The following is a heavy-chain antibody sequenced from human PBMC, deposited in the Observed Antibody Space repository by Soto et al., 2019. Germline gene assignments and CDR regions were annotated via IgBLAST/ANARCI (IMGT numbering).Heavy chain of an antibody. CDR3: ARDAEDPYNWFDP. J-gene: IGHJ5*02. CDR2: IYYSGST. V-gene: IGHV4-30-4*01. CDR1: GGSISSGDYY. Sequence: SETLSLTCTVSGGSISSGDYYWSWIRQPPGKGLEWIGYIYYSGSTYYNPSLKSRVTISVDTSKNQFSPKLSSVTAADTAVYYCARDAEDPYNWFDPWGQGTLVTVSS.